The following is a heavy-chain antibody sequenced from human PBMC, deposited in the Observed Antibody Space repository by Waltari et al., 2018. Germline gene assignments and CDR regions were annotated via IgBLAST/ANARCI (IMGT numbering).Heavy chain of an antibody. Sequence: QLVESGGGLVQPGGSLKLSCAASGFTFSNYWLHWVRQAPGRGLLYAAHISTYGSIQNYPVSVQGRFTISRDNAKNRLFMQMNSLRAAATALYFCVLYSCAFLGACWGRGTLVTVSS. CDR3: VLYSCAFLGAC. J-gene: IGHJ4*02. CDR2: ISTYGSIQ. V-gene: IGHV3-74*01. CDR1: GFTFSNYW. D-gene: IGHD6-6*01.